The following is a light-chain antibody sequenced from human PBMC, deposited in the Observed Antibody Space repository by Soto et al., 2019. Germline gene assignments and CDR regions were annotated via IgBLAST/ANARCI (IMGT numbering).Light chain of an antibody. V-gene: IGKV3-20*01. CDR3: HQYDNAPQT. CDR2: GAS. J-gene: IGKJ2*01. Sequence: EIVLTQSPAPLSLSPGERATLSCRASQTLRRTYMAWYQQKPGQAPRVLIYGASKRATGIPDRFSGSGSGTDCSLTISRLEPEDFAVYYCHQYDNAPQTYGQGTKVDIK. CDR1: QTLRRTY.